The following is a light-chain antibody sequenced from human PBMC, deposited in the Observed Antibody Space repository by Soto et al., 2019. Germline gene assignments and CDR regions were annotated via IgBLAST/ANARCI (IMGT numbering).Light chain of an antibody. Sequence: AIRMTQSPSSLSASTRDRVAITCRASQGISSNLAWYQQKPGKAPKVLIYAIFTLQSGVPSRFSGSGSGTDFPLTISCLQPEDFATDYCQNYNSAPITFGQGTRLEIK. CDR3: QNYNSAPIT. J-gene: IGKJ5*01. V-gene: IGKV1-8*01. CDR1: QGISSN. CDR2: AIF.